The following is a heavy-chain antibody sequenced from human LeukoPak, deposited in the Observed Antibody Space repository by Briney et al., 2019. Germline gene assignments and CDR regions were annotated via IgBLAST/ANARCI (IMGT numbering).Heavy chain of an antibody. CDR2: IYYSGST. J-gene: IGHJ4*02. CDR3: ARAGRSWSAGYYFDY. Sequence: SETLSLTCTVSVGSISNYYWSWIRQPPGKGVEWIGYIYYSGSTDYNPSLKSRVTISLDTSKNQFSLNLSSVTAADTDVYDCARAGRSWSAGYYFDYWGQGTLVTVSS. CDR1: VGSISNYY. D-gene: IGHD6-13*01. V-gene: IGHV4-59*01.